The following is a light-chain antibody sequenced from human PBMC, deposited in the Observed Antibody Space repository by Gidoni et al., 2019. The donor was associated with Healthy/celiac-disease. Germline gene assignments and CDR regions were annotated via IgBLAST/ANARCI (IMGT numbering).Light chain of an antibody. V-gene: IGKV3-20*01. CDR2: GSS. Sequence: DIVFTQSPGTLSLSPGERATLSCRASQRVSSSYLAWYQQKPGQAPRLLIYGSSSRATGIPDRFSGSGSGTDFTLTISRLEPEDFAVYYCQQYGSSPLTFGPGTKVDIK. CDR3: QQYGSSPLT. CDR1: QRVSSSY. J-gene: IGKJ3*01.